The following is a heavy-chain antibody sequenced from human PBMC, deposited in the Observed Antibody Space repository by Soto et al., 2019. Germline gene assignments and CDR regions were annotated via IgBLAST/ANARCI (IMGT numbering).Heavy chain of an antibody. CDR3: ARAVGQFDP. CDR1: GYTFSSYA. V-gene: IGHV1-3*01. CDR2: INAANGNV. D-gene: IGHD6-19*01. Sequence: QVQLVQSGAEVKKPGASVKVSCKASGYTFSSYALHWVRQAPGQRLEWMGRINAANGNVKYSQKFQGRVTITRDTSASTAYMELSSLRSEYTAVYYCARAVGQFDPFGQGTLVNVSS. J-gene: IGHJ5*02.